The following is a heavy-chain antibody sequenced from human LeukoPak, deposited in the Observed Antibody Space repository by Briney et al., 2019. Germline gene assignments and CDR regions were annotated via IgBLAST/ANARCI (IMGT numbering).Heavy chain of an antibody. V-gene: IGHV3-21*01. J-gene: IGHJ4*02. CDR2: ISSSSSYI. D-gene: IGHD5-12*01. CDR3: ARDLYSGYDLGDY. CDR1: GFTFSSYS. Sequence: PGGSLRLSCAASGFTFSSYSMNWVRQAPGKGLEWVSSISSSSSYIYYADSVKGRFTISRDNAKNSLYLQMNSLRAEDTAVYYCARDLYSGYDLGDYWGQGTLVTVPS.